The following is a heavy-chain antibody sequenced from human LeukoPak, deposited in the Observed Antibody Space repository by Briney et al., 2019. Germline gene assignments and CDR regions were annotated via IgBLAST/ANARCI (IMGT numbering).Heavy chain of an antibody. V-gene: IGHV3-11*04. CDR2: ISGSGGST. J-gene: IGHJ6*03. CDR1: GFTVSSNY. Sequence: KAGGSLRLSCAASGFTVSSNYMSWVRQAPGKGLERVSAISGSGGSTYYADSVKGRFTISRDNAKNSLYLQMNSLRAEDTAVYYCAGCSTVTTYYYSYYMDIWGKGTTVTVSS. CDR3: AGCSTVTTYYYSYYMDI. D-gene: IGHD4-17*01.